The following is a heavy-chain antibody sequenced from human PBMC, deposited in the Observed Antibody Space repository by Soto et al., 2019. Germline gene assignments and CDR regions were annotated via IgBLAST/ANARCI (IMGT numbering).Heavy chain of an antibody. Sequence: GGSLRLSCAASGFPFSSYEMNWVRQAPGKGLECISYISSTGSTIPYADSVKGRFTISRDNAKNSLYLQMNNLRAEDTAVYYCARGVYDSSGYYYPWGQGTLVTVSS. CDR1: GFPFSSYE. D-gene: IGHD3-22*01. V-gene: IGHV3-48*03. J-gene: IGHJ5*02. CDR3: ARGVYDSSGYYYP. CDR2: ISSTGSTI.